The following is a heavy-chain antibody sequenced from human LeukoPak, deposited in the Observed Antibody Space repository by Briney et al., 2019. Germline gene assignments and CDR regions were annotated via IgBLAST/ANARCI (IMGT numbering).Heavy chain of an antibody. V-gene: IGHV3-23*01. Sequence: GGSLRLSCAASGFTFSSYAMNWVRQAPGKGLEWVSGISGSGENTYYADSEQGRFTISRDNSKNTLYLQMNSLRAEDTAVYYCAKETASDYPDYWGQGTLVTVSS. D-gene: IGHD3-16*01. CDR3: AKETASDYPDY. CDR2: ISGSGENT. J-gene: IGHJ4*02. CDR1: GFTFSSYA.